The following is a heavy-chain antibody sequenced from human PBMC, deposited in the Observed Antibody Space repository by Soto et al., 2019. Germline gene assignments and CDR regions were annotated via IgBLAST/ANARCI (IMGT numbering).Heavy chain of an antibody. CDR2: IYYSGST. Sequence: SETLSLTCTVSGGSISRYYWSWIRQPPWKGLEWIGYIYYSGSTNYNPSLKSRVTISVDTSKNQFSLKLSSVTAADTAVYYCARDGIMVREVAYYYYGMDVWGQGTTVTVSS. V-gene: IGHV4-59*01. J-gene: IGHJ6*02. CDR3: ARDGIMVREVAYYYYGMDV. CDR1: GGSISRYY. D-gene: IGHD3-10*01.